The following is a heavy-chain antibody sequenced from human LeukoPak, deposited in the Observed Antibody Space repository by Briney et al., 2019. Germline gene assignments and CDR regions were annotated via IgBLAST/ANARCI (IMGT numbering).Heavy chain of an antibody. D-gene: IGHD2-8*01. Sequence: GGSLRLSCAASGFTFSSYAMSWVRQAPGKGLEWVSAISGSGGSTFYADSVKGRFTVSRDNSKNTLYLQMNSLRAEDAAVYYCAKDPVLMVYTTPDYWGQGTLVTVSS. CDR2: ISGSGGST. CDR3: AKDPVLMVYTTPDY. CDR1: GFTFSSYA. V-gene: IGHV3-23*01. J-gene: IGHJ4*02.